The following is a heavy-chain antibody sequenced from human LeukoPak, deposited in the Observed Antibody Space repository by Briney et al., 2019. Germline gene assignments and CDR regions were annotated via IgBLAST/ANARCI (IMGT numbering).Heavy chain of an antibody. D-gene: IGHD2/OR15-2a*01. V-gene: IGHV3-7*03. CDR2: IKHGGGEK. J-gene: IGHJ4*02. CDR1: GFTFSSYW. CDR3: ARDNSLWGYFSGLYFDY. Sequence: PGGSLRLSCAASGFTFSSYWMSWVRQAPGKGLEWVANIKHGGGEKYYVDSVKGRFTISRDNAKNSLYLQMNSLRAEDTAVYYCARDNSLWGYFSGLYFDYWGQGTLVTVSS.